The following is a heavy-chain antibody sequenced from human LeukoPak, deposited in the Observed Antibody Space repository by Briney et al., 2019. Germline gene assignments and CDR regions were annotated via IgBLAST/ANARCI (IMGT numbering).Heavy chain of an antibody. CDR2: INPNSGGT. CDR3: ARAELLWSPLYFQH. J-gene: IGHJ1*01. V-gene: IGHV1-2*02. D-gene: IGHD3-10*01. CDR1: GYTFTGYY. Sequence: GASVKVPCKASGYTFTGYYMHWVRQAPGQGLEWMGWINPNSGGTNYAQRFQGRVTMTRDTSISTAYMELSRLRSDDTAVYYCARAELLWSPLYFQHWGQGTLVTVSS.